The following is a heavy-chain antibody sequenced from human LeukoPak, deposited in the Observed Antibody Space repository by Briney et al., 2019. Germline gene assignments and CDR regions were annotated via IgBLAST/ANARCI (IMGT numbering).Heavy chain of an antibody. V-gene: IGHV5-51*01. CDR3: ARTYGGTSYSCFDP. CDR2: IYPGDSDA. D-gene: IGHD1-26*01. Sequence: GESLKISFKGSGYSFTDHWIGWVRPMPGKGLEWMGVIYPGDSDARYSPSFQGQVTISADKSISTAYLQWSSLKASDTAMYYCARTYGGTSYSCFDPWGQGTLVTVSS. CDR1: GYSFTDHW. J-gene: IGHJ5*02.